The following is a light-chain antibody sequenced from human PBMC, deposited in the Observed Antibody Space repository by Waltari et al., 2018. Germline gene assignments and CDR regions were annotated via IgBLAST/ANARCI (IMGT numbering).Light chain of an antibody. V-gene: IGLV2-14*03. Sequence: QSVLTQPASVSGSPGQSITISCTGSSSDVGGYNYVSWYQQHPGKAPKLVIYDVSNRPSGVSKRFSGSKSGNTASLTISGLRTEDEAEYYCSSYSSSSTLDRVFGTGTKVTVL. CDR1: SSDVGGYNY. J-gene: IGLJ1*01. CDR3: SSYSSSSTLDRV. CDR2: DVS.